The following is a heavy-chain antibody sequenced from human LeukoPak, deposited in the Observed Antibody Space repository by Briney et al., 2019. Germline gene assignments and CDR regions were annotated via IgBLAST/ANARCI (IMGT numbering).Heavy chain of an antibody. J-gene: IGHJ6*02. D-gene: IGHD5-12*01. Sequence: SETLSLTCTVSGGSISSYYWSWIRQPPGKGLEWIGYIYYSGSTNYNPSLKSRVTISVDTSKNQFSLKLSSVTAADTAVYYCARGDSGYGYYYGMDVWGQGTTVTVSS. CDR3: ARGDSGYGYYYGMDV. CDR1: GGSISSYY. V-gene: IGHV4-59*01. CDR2: IYYSGST.